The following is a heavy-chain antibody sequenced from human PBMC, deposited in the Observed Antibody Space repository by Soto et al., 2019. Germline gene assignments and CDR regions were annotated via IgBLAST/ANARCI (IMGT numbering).Heavy chain of an antibody. J-gene: IGHJ4*02. D-gene: IGHD1-26*01. CDR3: ATLASKELFSVRGFDY. Sequence: PGGALRLSCAASGFTFSSYGMHWVRQAPGKGLEWVAVISYDGSNKYYADSVKGRFTISRDNSKNTLYLQMNSLRAEDTAVYYCATLASKELFSVRGFDYWGQGTLVTVSS. CDR2: ISYDGSNK. CDR1: GFTFSSYG. V-gene: IGHV3-30*03.